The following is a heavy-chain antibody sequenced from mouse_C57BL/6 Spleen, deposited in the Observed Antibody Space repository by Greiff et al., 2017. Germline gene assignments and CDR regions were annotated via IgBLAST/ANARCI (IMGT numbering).Heavy chain of an antibody. CDR1: GYTFTSYW. D-gene: IGHD3-2*02. CDR3: ARQLRPSYYFDD. V-gene: IGHV1-64*01. Sequence: VQLQQPGAELVKPGASVKLSCKASGYTFTSYWMHWVKQRPGQGLEWIGMIHPNSGSTNYNEKFKSKATLTVDKSSSTAYMQLSSLASEDSAVYYCARQLRPSYYFDDWGQGTTLTVSS. CDR2: IHPNSGST. J-gene: IGHJ2*01.